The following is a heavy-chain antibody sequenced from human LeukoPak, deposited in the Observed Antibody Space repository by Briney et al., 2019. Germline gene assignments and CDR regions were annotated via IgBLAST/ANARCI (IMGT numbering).Heavy chain of an antibody. J-gene: IGHJ4*02. Sequence: PGGSLRLFCAASGFTFSGYALHWVRQAPGKGLEWVAVISNDANNKHYADSVKGRFTISRDNSKNTLYLQMNSLRPEDTAVYYCERGAGASGGRDYYSDYWGQGMLVAVSS. D-gene: IGHD6-13*01. V-gene: IGHV3-30*04. CDR2: ISNDANNK. CDR3: ERGAGASGGRDYYSDY. CDR1: GFTFSGYA.